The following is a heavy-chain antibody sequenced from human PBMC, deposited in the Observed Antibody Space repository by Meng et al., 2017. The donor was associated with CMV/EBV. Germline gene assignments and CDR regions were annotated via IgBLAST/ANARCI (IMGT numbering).Heavy chain of an antibody. D-gene: IGHD2-2*02. Sequence: GSLRLSCAASGFTFSSYAMSWVRQAPGKGLEWVSAISGSGGSTYYADSVKGRFTISRDNSKNTLYLQMNSLRAEDTAVYYCAKRIVPAAILSVYYYYGMDVWGQGTTVTVSS. CDR3: AKRIVPAAILSVYYYYGMDV. V-gene: IGHV3-23*01. CDR1: GFTFSSYA. CDR2: ISGSGGST. J-gene: IGHJ6*02.